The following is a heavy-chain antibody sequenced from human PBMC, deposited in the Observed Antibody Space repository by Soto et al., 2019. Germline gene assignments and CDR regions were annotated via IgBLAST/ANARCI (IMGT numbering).Heavy chain of an antibody. CDR3: AKYGSSGYVGGVDV. CDR2: ISGSGGST. Sequence: PGGSLRLSCAASGFTFSSYAMSWVRQAPGKGLEWVSAISGSGGSTYYADSVKGRFTISRDNSKNTLYLQMNSLRAEDTAVYYCAKYGSSGYVGGVDVWGQGTTVTVSS. J-gene: IGHJ6*02. D-gene: IGHD6-13*01. CDR1: GFTFSSYA. V-gene: IGHV3-23*01.